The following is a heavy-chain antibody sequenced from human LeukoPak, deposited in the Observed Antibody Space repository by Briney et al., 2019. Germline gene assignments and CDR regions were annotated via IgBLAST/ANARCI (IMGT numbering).Heavy chain of an antibody. D-gene: IGHD2-15*01. CDR1: GFTFSTAW. Sequence: PGGSPRLSCAASGFTFSTAWMCWVRQAPGKGLEWVGRIKSKTDGGTTEYAAPVKGRFTISRDDSKTTVYLQMNSLKTEDTAVYYCSTAGYCSGGDCYSFDYWGQGIRVTLSS. CDR3: STAGYCSGGDCYSFDY. J-gene: IGHJ4*02. CDR2: IKSKTDGGTT. V-gene: IGHV3-15*01.